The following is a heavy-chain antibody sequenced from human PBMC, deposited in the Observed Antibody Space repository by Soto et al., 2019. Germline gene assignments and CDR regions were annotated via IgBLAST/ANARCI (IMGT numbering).Heavy chain of an antibody. J-gene: IGHJ6*02. CDR3: ARALNTGMGPRFYYFGMDV. CDR1: GYSFISYD. V-gene: IGHV1-8*01. CDR2: MNPNGGDT. D-gene: IGHD4-4*01. Sequence: QLVQSGAELKKPGASVKVSCKASGYSFISYDINWVRQAPGQGLEWVGWMNPNGGDTGFAQKFQGRVTLTRNTSRSTAYMELSSLRSEDTAVYYCARALNTGMGPRFYYFGMDVWGQGTTVTVSS.